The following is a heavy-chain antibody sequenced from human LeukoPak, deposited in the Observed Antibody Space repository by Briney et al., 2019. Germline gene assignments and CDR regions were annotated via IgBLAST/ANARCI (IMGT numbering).Heavy chain of an antibody. Sequence: GGSLRLSCAASGFIFSGDFMSWVRQAPGKGLEWVSVIYSEGSTYYADSVKGRFTISRDNSKNTLDLQVSGLRAEDTAVYYCARERGRGRDSPWFDYWGQGTLVTVSS. J-gene: IGHJ4*02. V-gene: IGHV3-53*01. CDR2: IYSEGST. D-gene: IGHD1-26*01. CDR3: ARERGRGRDSPWFDY. CDR1: GFIFSGDF.